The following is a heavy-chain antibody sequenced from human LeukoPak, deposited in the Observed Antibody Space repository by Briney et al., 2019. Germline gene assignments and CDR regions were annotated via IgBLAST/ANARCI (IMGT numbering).Heavy chain of an antibody. Sequence: PSETLSLTCTVSGYSISSGYYWDWIRQPPGQGLEWIGGIYHSGSTYYNPSLKSRVTISVDTSKNHSSLKLSSVTAADTALYFCARADYSSSWSHYYYYMDVWGTGATVTVSS. CDR3: ARADYSSSWSHYYYYMDV. D-gene: IGHD6-13*01. CDR1: GYSISSGYY. CDR2: IYHSGST. J-gene: IGHJ6*03. V-gene: IGHV4-38-2*02.